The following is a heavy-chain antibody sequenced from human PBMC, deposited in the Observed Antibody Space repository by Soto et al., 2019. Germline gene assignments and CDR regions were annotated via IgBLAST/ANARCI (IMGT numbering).Heavy chain of an antibody. J-gene: IGHJ4*02. CDR1: GWSYSVFY. CDR2: INHSGST. D-gene: IGHD3-10*01. V-gene: IGHV4-34*01. CDR3: ANLGNRITMVRGAANYFDY. Sequence: SESLSHTFPLSGWSYSVFYWSWMRQPPGKGLEWIGEINHSGSTNYNPSLKSRVTISVDTSKNQFSLKLSSVTAADTAVYYCANLGNRITMVRGAANYFDYWGQG.